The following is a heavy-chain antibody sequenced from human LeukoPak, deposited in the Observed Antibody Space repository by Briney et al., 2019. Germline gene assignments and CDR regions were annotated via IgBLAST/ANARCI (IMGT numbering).Heavy chain of an antibody. Sequence: GGSLRLSCAPSGFTFSSYAISWVRPAPGKGLGWVSAISGSGGSTYYADSVKGRFTISRDNSKNTLYLQMNSLRAEDTAVYYCAKAPAATGPSIWFDPWGQGTLVTVSS. CDR3: AKAPAATGPSIWFDP. CDR1: GFTFSSYA. J-gene: IGHJ5*02. V-gene: IGHV3-23*01. D-gene: IGHD2-15*01. CDR2: ISGSGGST.